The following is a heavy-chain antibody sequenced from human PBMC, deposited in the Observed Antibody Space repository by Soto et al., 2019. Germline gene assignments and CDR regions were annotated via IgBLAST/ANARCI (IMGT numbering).Heavy chain of an antibody. D-gene: IGHD6-13*01. CDR3: AKDNSSSWYYFDY. Sequence: QVQLVESGGGVVQPGRSLRLSCAASGFTFSSYGMHWVRQAPGKGLEWVAVISYDGSNKYYADSVKGRFTISRDTSKNTLYLQMNSLRAEDTAVYYCAKDNSSSWYYFDYWGQGTLVTVSS. CDR1: GFTFSSYG. CDR2: ISYDGSNK. V-gene: IGHV3-30*18. J-gene: IGHJ4*02.